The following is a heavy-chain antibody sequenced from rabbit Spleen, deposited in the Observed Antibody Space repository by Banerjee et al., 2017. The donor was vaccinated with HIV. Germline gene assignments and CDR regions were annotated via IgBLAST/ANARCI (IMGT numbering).Heavy chain of an antibody. CDR1: GVSFSANSY. CDR2: IDAGSSGFT. CDR3: ARETWGSTGNYGL. J-gene: IGHJ6*01. Sequence: QSLEESGGDLVKPGASLTLTCTASGVSFSANSYICWVRQAPGKGLEWIACIDAGSSGFTYFASWAKGRFTISKTSSTTVTLQMTSLTAADTATYFCARETWGSTGNYGLWGPGTLVTVS. V-gene: IGHV1S40*01. D-gene: IGHD7-1*01.